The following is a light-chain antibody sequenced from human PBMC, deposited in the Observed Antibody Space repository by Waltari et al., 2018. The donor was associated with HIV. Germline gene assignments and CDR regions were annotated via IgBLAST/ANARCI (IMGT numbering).Light chain of an antibody. J-gene: IGLJ3*02. CDR2: SNK. CDR1: SSNIGSNT. Sequence: QSVLTQPPSASGTLGQRVTISCSGSSSNIGSNTVHWYQQLPGTAPKLLIYSNKQRPSGVPDRLSGSKSGTSASLAISGLQSEDEANYYCAAWDDSLIGPVFGGGTKLTVL. V-gene: IGLV1-44*01. CDR3: AAWDDSLIGPV.